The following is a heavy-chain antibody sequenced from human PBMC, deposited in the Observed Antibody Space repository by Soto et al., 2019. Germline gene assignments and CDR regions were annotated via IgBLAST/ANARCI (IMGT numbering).Heavy chain of an antibody. J-gene: IGHJ3*02. CDR3: ARDQIGPDYDFWSGHDI. Sequence: SVKVSCKASGGTFSSYAISLVRQAPGQGLEWMGGIIPIFGTANYAQKFQGRVTITADESTSTAYMELSSLRSEDTAVYYCARDQIGPDYDFWSGHDIWGQGTMVTVSS. CDR2: IIPIFGTA. CDR1: GGTFSSYA. V-gene: IGHV1-69*13. D-gene: IGHD3-3*01.